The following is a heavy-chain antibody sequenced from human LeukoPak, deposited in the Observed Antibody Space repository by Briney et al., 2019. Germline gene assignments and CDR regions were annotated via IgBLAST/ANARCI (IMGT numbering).Heavy chain of an antibody. D-gene: IGHD4-17*01. V-gene: IGHV1-18*01. J-gene: IGHJ3*01. Sequence: ASVNVSCKASGYTFTSYGISWVRQAPGQGLEWMGWISTYNGNTNYPLKLQGRVTMTTDSSTSTAYMELRSLRSDDTAVYYCARTGDYVPYNAFDLCGQGTMVTVSS. CDR3: ARTGDYVPYNAFDL. CDR1: GYTFTSYG. CDR2: ISTYNGNT.